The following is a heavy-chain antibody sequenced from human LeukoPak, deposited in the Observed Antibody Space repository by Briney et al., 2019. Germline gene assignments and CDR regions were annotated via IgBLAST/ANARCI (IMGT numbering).Heavy chain of an antibody. D-gene: IGHD3-16*01. CDR2: ISPNSGYT. CDR3: ARGVQEGVDY. V-gene: IGHV1-8*01. J-gene: IGHJ4*02. CDR1: GPRFSSLG. Sequence: GGLVKLVCKPSGPRFSSLGLMWVRQATVLRLEWMGWISPNSGYTGCVQKFQGRVTMTRDTSTSTAYMELSSLRSEDTAVYYCARGVQEGVDYWGQGTLVTVSS.